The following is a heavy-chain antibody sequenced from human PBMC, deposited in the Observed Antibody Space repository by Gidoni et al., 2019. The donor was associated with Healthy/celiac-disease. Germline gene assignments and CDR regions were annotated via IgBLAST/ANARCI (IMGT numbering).Heavy chain of an antibody. D-gene: IGHD3-10*01. CDR1: GGSISSSSYY. CDR2: IYYSGST. J-gene: IGHJ5*02. Sequence: QLQLQESGPGLVKPSETLSLTCTVSGGSISSSSYYWGWIRQPPGKGLEWIGSIYYSGSTYYNPSLKSRVTISVDTSKNQFSLKLSSVTAADTAVYYCARLQDPQNYYGSGSFWFDPWGQGTLVTVSS. CDR3: ARLQDPQNYYGSGSFWFDP. V-gene: IGHV4-39*01.